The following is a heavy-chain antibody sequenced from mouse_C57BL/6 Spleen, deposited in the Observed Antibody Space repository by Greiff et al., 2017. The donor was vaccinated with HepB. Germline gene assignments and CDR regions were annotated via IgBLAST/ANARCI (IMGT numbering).Heavy chain of an antibody. D-gene: IGHD1-1*01. Sequence: DVQLQESGGGLVKPGGSLKLSCAASGFTFSDYGMHWVRQAPEKGLEWVAYISSGSSTIYYADTVKGRFTISRDNAKNTLFLQMTSLRSEDTAMYYCAIHYYGSSYRFAYWGQGTLVTVSA. CDR3: AIHYYGSSYRFAY. V-gene: IGHV5-17*01. CDR1: GFTFSDYG. CDR2: ISSGSSTI. J-gene: IGHJ3*01.